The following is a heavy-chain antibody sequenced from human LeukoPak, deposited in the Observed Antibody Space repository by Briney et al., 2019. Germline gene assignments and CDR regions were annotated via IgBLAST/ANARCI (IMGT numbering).Heavy chain of an antibody. J-gene: IGHJ3*02. CDR3: ARAEGAASHI. CDR1: SYSVNSGYY. D-gene: IGHD3-16*01. V-gene: IGHV4-38-2*02. CDR2: IYRSGST. Sequence: PSETLSLTCTVSSYSVNSGYYWGWIRQPPGKGLEWIGNIYRSGSTYYNPSLESRVTISIDMSKNQFSLRLRSVTAADTGVYFCARAEGAASHIWGQGTMVSVSS.